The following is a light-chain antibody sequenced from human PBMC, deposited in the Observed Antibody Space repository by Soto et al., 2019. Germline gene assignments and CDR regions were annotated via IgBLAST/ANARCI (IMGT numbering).Light chain of an antibody. Sequence: QSALTQPASVSGSPGQSITISCAGSNSDIGSYKYVSWFQQHPGNAPKLIISEVRDRPSGVSTRFSGSKSGNTASLTISGLQPEDEADYYCCSYAGSSTPSYVFGSGTKLTVL. CDR1: NSDIGSYKY. V-gene: IGLV2-14*01. CDR3: CSYAGSSTPSYV. J-gene: IGLJ1*01. CDR2: EVR.